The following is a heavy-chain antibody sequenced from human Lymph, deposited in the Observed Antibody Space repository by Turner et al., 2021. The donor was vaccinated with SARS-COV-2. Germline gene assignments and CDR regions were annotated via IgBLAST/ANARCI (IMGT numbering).Heavy chain of an antibody. Sequence: QVQLQESGPRLVKALETVSRTCTVSGGAMNSNYWSWIWQPPGKRLEWIGYIYYRGSTNYNPSLTSRVTISVDTSKNQFSLKLTSVTAAATAIYDCARETVNNWVDPWGQGILVTVSS. V-gene: IGHV4-59*01. D-gene: IGHD2-21*02. CDR2: IYYRGST. J-gene: IGHJ5*02. CDR1: GGAMNSNY. CDR3: ARETVNNWVDP.